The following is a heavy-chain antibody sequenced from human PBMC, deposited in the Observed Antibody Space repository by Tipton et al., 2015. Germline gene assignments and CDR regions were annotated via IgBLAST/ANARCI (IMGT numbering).Heavy chain of an antibody. CDR3: ARSDWENWYFDL. J-gene: IGHJ2*01. CDR2: IYYSGST. CDR1: GGSISSAGYY. Sequence: LRLSCTVSGGSISSAGYYWSWIRQHPGKGLEWIGYIYYSGSTYYNPSLRSRVTISVDTSKNQFSLKLSSVTAADTAVYYCARSDWENWYFDLWGRGTLVTVSS. V-gene: IGHV4-31*02. D-gene: IGHD2-21*01.